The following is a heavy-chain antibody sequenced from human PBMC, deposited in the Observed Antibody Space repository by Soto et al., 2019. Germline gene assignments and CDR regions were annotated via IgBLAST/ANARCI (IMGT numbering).Heavy chain of an antibody. V-gene: IGHV3-30*18. Sequence: GGSLRLSCVASGFTFSTSDMHWVRQAPGQGLEWVAVVSYDERNIYYADSMKGRFSVSRDNSKNTLFLHMNSLRAEDTAVYFCAKLVDKSLDDYWGQGALVTV. D-gene: IGHD3-16*01. J-gene: IGHJ4*02. CDR3: AKLVDKSLDDY. CDR1: GFTFSTSD. CDR2: VSYDERNI.